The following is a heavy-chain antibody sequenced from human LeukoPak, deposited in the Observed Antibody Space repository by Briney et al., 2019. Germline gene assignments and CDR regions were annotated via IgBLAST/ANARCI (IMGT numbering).Heavy chain of an antibody. Sequence: GGSLRLSCAASGFTFSSYGMHWVRQAPVKGLEWVAVIWYDGSNKYYADSVKGRFTISRDNSKNTLYLQMNSLRAEDTAVYYCARGVAWYYYGSGSYLDYWGQGTLVTVSS. CDR3: ARGVAWYYYGSGSYLDY. J-gene: IGHJ4*02. CDR1: GFTFSSYG. V-gene: IGHV3-33*01. D-gene: IGHD3-10*01. CDR2: IWYDGSNK.